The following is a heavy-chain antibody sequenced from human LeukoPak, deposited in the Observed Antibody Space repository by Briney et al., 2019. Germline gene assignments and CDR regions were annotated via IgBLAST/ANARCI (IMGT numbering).Heavy chain of an antibody. V-gene: IGHV4-39*01. CDR3: ARLALYGSGRYYYYYYMDV. Sequence: SETLSLTXTVSGGSIRSSSYYWGWIRQPPGKGLDWIGSIYYSGSTYYNPSLKSRVTISVDTSKNQFSLKLSSVTAADTAVYYCARLALYGSGRYYYYYYMDVWGKGTTVTVSS. J-gene: IGHJ6*03. CDR2: IYYSGST. CDR1: GGSIRSSSYY. D-gene: IGHD3-10*01.